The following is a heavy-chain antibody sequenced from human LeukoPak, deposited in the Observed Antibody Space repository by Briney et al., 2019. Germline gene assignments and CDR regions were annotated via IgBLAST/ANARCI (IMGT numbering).Heavy chain of an antibody. CDR2: INQDGRAH. J-gene: IGHJ4*02. CDR1: GFTSGTSW. Sequence: GGSRRLSCAASGFTSGTSWMSWVRQAPGKGLGWVANINQDGRAHYYVDSVKGRFTISRDNAKSSLYLQMNSLRAEDTAVYYCARSARWGQGTLVTVSS. CDR3: ARSAR. V-gene: IGHV3-7*01.